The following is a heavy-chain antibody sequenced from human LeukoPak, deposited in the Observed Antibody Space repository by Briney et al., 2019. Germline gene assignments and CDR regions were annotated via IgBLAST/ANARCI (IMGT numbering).Heavy chain of an antibody. D-gene: IGHD2-2*01. CDR2: ISGDGGST. CDR1: GFTFNDYA. V-gene: IGHV3-43*02. CDR3: AKVVGDWFDP. Sequence: GGSLRLSCAASGFTFNDYAMHWVRQAPGKGLEWVSLISGDGGSTYYADSVKGRFTISRDNSKNSLYLQMNSLRTEDAALYYCAKVVGDWFDPWGQGTLVTVSS. J-gene: IGHJ5*02.